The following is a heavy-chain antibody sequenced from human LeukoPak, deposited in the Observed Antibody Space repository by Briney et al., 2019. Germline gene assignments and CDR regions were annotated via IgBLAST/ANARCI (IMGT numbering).Heavy chain of an antibody. Sequence: PGGSLRLSCAASGFTFHNYALSWVRQAPGKGLEWVSTISANSATTFYADSVKGRFTISKDNAKNTVYLQMNSLRAEDTAVYYCVSFYETYWGRGTLVTVSS. J-gene: IGHJ4*02. CDR1: GFTFHNYA. CDR3: VSFYETY. CDR2: ISANSATT. D-gene: IGHD2/OR15-2a*01. V-gene: IGHV3-23*01.